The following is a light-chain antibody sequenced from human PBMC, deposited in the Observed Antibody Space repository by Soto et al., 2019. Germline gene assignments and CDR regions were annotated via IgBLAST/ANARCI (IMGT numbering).Light chain of an antibody. CDR1: SSDVGGYNY. CDR2: DVS. CDR3: CSYAGSYTYV. V-gene: IGLV2-11*01. Sequence: QSALTQPRSVSGSPGHPVTISCTGTSSDVGGYNYVSWYQQHPGKAPKLMIYDVSKRPSGVPDRFSGSKSGNTASLTISGLQAEDEADYCCCSYAGSYTYVFGTGTKVTVL. J-gene: IGLJ1*01.